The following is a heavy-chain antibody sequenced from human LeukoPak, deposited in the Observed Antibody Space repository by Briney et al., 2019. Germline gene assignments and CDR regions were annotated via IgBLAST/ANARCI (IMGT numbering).Heavy chain of an antibody. J-gene: IGHJ4*02. CDR1: GFIFTNYF. CDR3: ATDRGWRTSGYYLYYFEY. D-gene: IGHD3-3*01. Sequence: GGSLRLSCAASGFIFTNYFMSWVRQAPGKGLEWVASIKHDGSEKYYVDSVRGRFTISRDNTMNPLYLQMSSLRAVDTAVYYCATDRGWRTSGYYLYYFEYWGQGTLVTYSS. CDR2: IKHDGSEK. V-gene: IGHV3-7*01.